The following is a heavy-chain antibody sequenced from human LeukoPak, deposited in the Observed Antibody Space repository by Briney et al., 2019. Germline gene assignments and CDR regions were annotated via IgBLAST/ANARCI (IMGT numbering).Heavy chain of an antibody. CDR2: IKSDGSST. D-gene: IGHD4-17*01. J-gene: IGHJ2*01. CDR3: ARDQTYGDYWYFDL. Sequence: PGGSLRLSCAASGFTFSSYSMNWVRQAPGKGLEWVSRIKSDGSSTTYADSVKGRFTISRDNAKNTLYLQMNSLRAEDTAVYYCARDQTYGDYWYFDLWGRGTLVTVSS. V-gene: IGHV3-74*01. CDR1: GFTFSSYS.